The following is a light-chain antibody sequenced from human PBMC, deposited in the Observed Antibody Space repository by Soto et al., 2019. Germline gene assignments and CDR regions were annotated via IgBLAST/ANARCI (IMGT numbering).Light chain of an antibody. CDR3: SSLNV. V-gene: IGLV2-8*01. Sequence: QSALTQPPSASGSPGQSVTISCIGTSSDVGGYNYVSWYQQHPGKAPKLMIYEASKRPSGVPDRFSGSKSGNTASLTVSGLHAEDATDYYSSSLNVFRTGTNVTVL. CDR2: EAS. J-gene: IGLJ1*01. CDR1: SSDVGGYNY.